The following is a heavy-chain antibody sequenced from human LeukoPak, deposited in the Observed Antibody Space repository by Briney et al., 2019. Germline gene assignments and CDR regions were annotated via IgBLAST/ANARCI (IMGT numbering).Heavy chain of an antibody. CDR1: GYSFTSYW. D-gene: IGHD5-24*01. CDR3: ASPGGRWLQSKEDDAFDI. CDR2: IYPGDSDT. J-gene: IGHJ3*02. V-gene: IGHV5-51*01. Sequence: GESLKISCKGSGYSFTSYWIGWVRQMPGKGLEWMGIIYPGDSDTRYSPSFQGQVTISADKSISTAYLQWSSLKASDTAMYYCASPGGRWLQSKEDDAFDIWGQGTMVTVSS.